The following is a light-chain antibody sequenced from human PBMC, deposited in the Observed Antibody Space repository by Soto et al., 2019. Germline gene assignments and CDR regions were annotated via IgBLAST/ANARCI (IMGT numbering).Light chain of an antibody. Sequence: ERVMTQSPVSLSVSPGERATLSCRASQSISSNLAWYQQKPGQAPRLLIYGASTRATGIPARFSGSGYGTEFTLPITSLQSEDFAVYYCQQYDNWPPTFGQGTKVDIK. CDR1: QSISSN. V-gene: IGKV3-15*01. CDR2: GAS. J-gene: IGKJ1*01. CDR3: QQYDNWPPT.